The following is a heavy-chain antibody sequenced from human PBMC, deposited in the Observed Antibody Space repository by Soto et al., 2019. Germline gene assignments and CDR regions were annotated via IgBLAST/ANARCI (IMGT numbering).Heavy chain of an antibody. CDR1: GFTFSSYW. CDR2: IKQDGSEK. V-gene: IGHV3-7*01. D-gene: IGHD4-17*01. Sequence: GGSLRLSCAASGFTFSSYWMSWVRQAPGKGLEWVANIKQDGSEKYYVDSVKGRFTISRDNAKNSLYLQMNSLRAEDTAVYYCARDDLLTTVTEGYYYYYGMDVWGQGTTVTVSS. CDR3: ARDDLLTTVTEGYYYYYGMDV. J-gene: IGHJ6*02.